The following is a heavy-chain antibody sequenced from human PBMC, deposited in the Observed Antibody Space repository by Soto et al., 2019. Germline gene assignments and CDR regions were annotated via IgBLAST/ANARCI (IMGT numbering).Heavy chain of an antibody. CDR1: GGSISSRGYY. CDR3: ATSTWFDP. CDR2: IYYSGST. J-gene: IGHJ5*02. Sequence: QLQLQESGPGLVKPSETLSLTCTVSGGSISSRGYYWGWIRQPPGKGLEWIGTIYYSGSTYYNPSRMSRVTISVDTSNTQFSLKLSSGTAADTAVYYCATSTWFDPRGQGTLVTVSS. D-gene: IGHD2-2*01. V-gene: IGHV4-39*01.